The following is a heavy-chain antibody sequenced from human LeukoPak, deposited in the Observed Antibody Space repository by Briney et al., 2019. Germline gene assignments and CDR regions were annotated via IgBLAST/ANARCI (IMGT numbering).Heavy chain of an antibody. D-gene: IGHD3-22*01. CDR1: GFTFDDYA. CDR2: ISGDGGST. V-gene: IGHV3-43*02. CDR3: ANAYYYDSSGAFDY. J-gene: IGHJ4*02. Sequence: PGGSLRLSCAASGFTFDDYAMHWVRQAPGKVLEWVSLISGDGGSTYYADSVKGRFTISRDNSKNSLYLQMNSLRTEDTALYYCANAYYYDSSGAFDYWGQGTLVTVSS.